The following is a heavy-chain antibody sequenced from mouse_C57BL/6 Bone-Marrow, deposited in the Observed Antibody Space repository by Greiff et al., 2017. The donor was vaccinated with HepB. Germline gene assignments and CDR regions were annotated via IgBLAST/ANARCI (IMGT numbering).Heavy chain of an antibody. CDR3: ARRETAQATYFDY. D-gene: IGHD3-2*02. J-gene: IGHJ2*01. CDR2: ICSGDGYT. V-gene: IGHV5-6*01. Sequence: EVQLQESGGDLVKPGGSLKLSCTASGFAFSSSGMSWVSQTPDKGLAGFAPICSGDGYTYYTDSVKGRFTISRDKAKNTLYLQMSRLKSEDTAMYDGARRETAQATYFDYRGQGTTLTVSS. CDR1: GFAFSSSG.